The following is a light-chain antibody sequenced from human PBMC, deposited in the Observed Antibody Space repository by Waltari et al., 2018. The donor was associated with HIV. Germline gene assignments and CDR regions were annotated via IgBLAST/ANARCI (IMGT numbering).Light chain of an antibody. V-gene: IGLV2-14*03. Sequence: QSGLTQPASVSGSPGQSITISCTGTSSDVGGYNYVSWYQQYPGKAPKLMICDVSKRPSGVSSRFSGSKSGNTASLTISGLHPEDEADYYCSSYTTSNTNVFGTGTRVTVL. CDR2: DVS. CDR3: SSYTTSNTNV. CDR1: SSDVGGYNY. J-gene: IGLJ1*01.